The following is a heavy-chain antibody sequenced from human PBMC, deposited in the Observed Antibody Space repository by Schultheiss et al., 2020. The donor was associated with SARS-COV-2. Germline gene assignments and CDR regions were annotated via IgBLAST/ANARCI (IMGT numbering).Heavy chain of an antibody. CDR2: ISSSGDTI. Sequence: GGSLRLSCAASGFTFSDFYMTWIRQAPGKGLEWVSFISSSGDTIYSADSVTGRFTISRDNARNSLYLQMNSLRADDTAFYYCARARVSIFGAPPLVHFDNWGQGTLVTVSS. V-gene: IGHV3-11*01. CDR1: GFTFSDFY. J-gene: IGHJ4*02. D-gene: IGHD3-3*01. CDR3: ARARVSIFGAPPLVHFDN.